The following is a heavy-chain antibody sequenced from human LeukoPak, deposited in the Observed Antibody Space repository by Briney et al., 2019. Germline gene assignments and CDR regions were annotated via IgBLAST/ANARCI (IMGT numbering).Heavy chain of an antibody. V-gene: IGHV3-23*01. CDR1: GFTVRNYA. CDR2: IRESSGDT. D-gene: IGHD3-3*01. J-gene: IGHJ4*02. CDR3: AKRPISGNDKSFDY. Sequence: QLEGCLRLSCAASGFTVRNYAMNWVRQAPGKGLEWVSTIRESSGDTYYEDSVKGRFTISRDISKNTVYLQMISLRVEDTAVYFCAKRPISGNDKSFDYWGQGTLV.